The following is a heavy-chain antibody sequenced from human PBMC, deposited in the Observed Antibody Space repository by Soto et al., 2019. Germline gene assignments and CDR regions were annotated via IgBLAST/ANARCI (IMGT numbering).Heavy chain of an antibody. V-gene: IGHV4-30-2*01. CDR2: IYHSGST. Sequence: SETLSLTCAVSGGSISSGCYSWSWIRQPPGKGLEWIGYIYHSGSTYYNPSLKSRVTISVDRSKNQFSLKLSSVTAADTAVYYCARAYCGGDCYSGYFDYWGQGTLVTVSS. CDR3: ARAYCGGDCYSGYFDY. CDR1: GGSISSGCYS. J-gene: IGHJ4*02. D-gene: IGHD2-21*02.